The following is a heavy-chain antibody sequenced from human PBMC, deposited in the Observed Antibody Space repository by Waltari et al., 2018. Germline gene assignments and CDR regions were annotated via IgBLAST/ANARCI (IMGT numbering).Heavy chain of an antibody. V-gene: IGHV4-38-2*01. CDR1: GYSISSGYY. J-gene: IGHJ5*02. Sequence: QVQLQESGPGLVKPSETLSLTCAVSGYSISSGYYWGWIRQPPGKGLEWIGSIYHSGSTYYNPSLKSRVTISVDTSKNPFSLKLSSVTAADTAVYYCARRGFNGVDFWSGYTWFDPWGQGTLVTVSS. CDR2: IYHSGST. D-gene: IGHD3-3*01. CDR3: ARRGFNGVDFWSGYTWFDP.